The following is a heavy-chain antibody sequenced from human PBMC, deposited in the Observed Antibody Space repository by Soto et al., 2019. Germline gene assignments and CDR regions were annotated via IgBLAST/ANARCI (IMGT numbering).Heavy chain of an antibody. CDR1: GFTFSSYG. CDR2: ISYDGSNT. D-gene: IGHD1-26*01. V-gene: IGHV3-30*18. J-gene: IGHJ4*02. Sequence: QVQLVESGGGVVQPGRSLRLSCVASGFTFSSYGMHWVRQAPGKGLEWVAIISYDGSNTYYADSVKGRFTISRDNSKITLYLQMASLRAEDTSVYYCAKEGGLSGSYYISSSYYFDYWGQGTLVTVSS. CDR3: AKEGGLSGSYYISSSYYFDY.